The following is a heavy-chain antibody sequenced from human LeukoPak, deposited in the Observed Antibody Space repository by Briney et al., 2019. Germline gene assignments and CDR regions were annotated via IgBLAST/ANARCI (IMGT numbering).Heavy chain of an antibody. J-gene: IGHJ5*02. Sequence: GGSLRLSCAASGFTFSNAWMSWVRQAPGKGLEWVGRIKSKTDGGTTDYAAPVKGRFTISRDDSKNTLYLQMNSLRAEDTAVYYCAKGVRVGYVANWFDPWGQGTLVTVSS. CDR3: AKGVRVGYVANWFDP. CDR1: GFTFSNAW. V-gene: IGHV3-15*01. D-gene: IGHD5-12*01. CDR2: IKSKTDGGTT.